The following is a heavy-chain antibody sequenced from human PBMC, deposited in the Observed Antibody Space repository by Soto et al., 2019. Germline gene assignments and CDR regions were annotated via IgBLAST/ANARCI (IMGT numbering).Heavy chain of an antibody. D-gene: IGHD1-26*01. CDR1: GGSISSGGYY. CDR3: ARQLPVGATSWFDP. Sequence: SETLSLTCTVSGGSISSGGYYWSWIRQHPGKGLEWIGYIYYSGSTFYNPSLKSRVTISLDTSKNQFSRRLTSVTAADTAIYYCARQLPVGATSWFDPWGQGTLVT. CDR2: IYYSGST. J-gene: IGHJ5*02. V-gene: IGHV4-39*01.